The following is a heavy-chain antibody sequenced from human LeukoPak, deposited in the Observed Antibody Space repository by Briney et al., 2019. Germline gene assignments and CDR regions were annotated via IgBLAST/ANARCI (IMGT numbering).Heavy chain of an antibody. CDR3: ARGPTGGFDY. Sequence: GGSLRLSCAASGFTFSSYTMNWVRQAPGKGLEWVSSISSSSSYIYYADSVKGRFTISRDNAKNSLYLQMNSLRAEDTAVYYCARGPTGGFDYWGQGTLVTVSS. J-gene: IGHJ4*02. D-gene: IGHD1-14*01. CDR1: GFTFSSYT. V-gene: IGHV3-21*01. CDR2: ISSSSSYI.